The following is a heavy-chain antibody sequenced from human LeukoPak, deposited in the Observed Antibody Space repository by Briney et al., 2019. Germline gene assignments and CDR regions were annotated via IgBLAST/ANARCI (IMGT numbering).Heavy chain of an antibody. CDR2: ISGSGGST. CDR1: GFTLSNYA. Sequence: GGSLRLSCAASGFTLSNYAMRWVRQAPGKGLEWVSGISGSGGSTYYADSVKGRFTISRDNSKNTLYLQMNSLRAGDTAVYYCAKVEKWPNWLDPWGQGTLVTVSS. J-gene: IGHJ5*02. V-gene: IGHV3-23*01. CDR3: AKVEKWPNWLDP. D-gene: IGHD5-12*01.